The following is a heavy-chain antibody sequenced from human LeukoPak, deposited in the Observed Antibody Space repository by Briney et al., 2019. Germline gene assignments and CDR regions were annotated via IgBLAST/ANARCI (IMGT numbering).Heavy chain of an antibody. CDR3: AKDYAAGGGKGGYFDY. J-gene: IGHJ4*02. V-gene: IGHV3-30*18. D-gene: IGHD4-23*01. Sequence: PGRSLRLSCAASGFTFSSYGMHWVRQAPGKGLEWVAVISYDGSNKYYADSVKGRFTISRDNSKNTLYLQMNSLRAEDTAVYYCAKDYAAGGGKGGYFDYWGQGTLVTVSS. CDR2: ISYDGSNK. CDR1: GFTFSSYG.